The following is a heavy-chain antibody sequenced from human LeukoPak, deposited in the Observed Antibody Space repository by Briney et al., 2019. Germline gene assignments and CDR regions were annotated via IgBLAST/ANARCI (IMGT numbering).Heavy chain of an antibody. CDR3: TTEGSSGWYYFGS. V-gene: IGHV3-15*01. Sequence: PGGSLRLSCAASGFTFRYAWMRWVRHAPRKGLEWVVGIKSKTDGGTTNYAAPVKGRFTISRDDSKTTLYLQMKSLKTEDTAVYYCTTEGSSGWYYFGSWGQGTLVTVSS. CDR2: IKSKTDGGTT. CDR1: GFTFRYAW. D-gene: IGHD6-19*01. J-gene: IGHJ4*02.